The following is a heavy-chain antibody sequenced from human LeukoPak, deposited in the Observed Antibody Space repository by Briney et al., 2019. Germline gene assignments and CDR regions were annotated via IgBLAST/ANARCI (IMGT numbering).Heavy chain of an antibody. CDR3: ARDKQPAAIYYYYYYGMDV. J-gene: IGHJ6*02. Sequence: ASVRVSCKASGGTVSSYAISWVRQAPGQGLEWMGGIIPIFGTGNHAQKFQGRVTITADESTSTAYMELSRLRSDDTAVYYCARDKQPAAIYYYYYYGMDVWGQGTTVTVSS. CDR2: IIPIFGTG. CDR1: GGTVSSYA. D-gene: IGHD2-2*01. V-gene: IGHV1-69*01.